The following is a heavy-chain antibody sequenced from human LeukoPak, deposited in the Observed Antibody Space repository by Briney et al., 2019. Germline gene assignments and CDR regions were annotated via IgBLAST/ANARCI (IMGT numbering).Heavy chain of an antibody. CDR2: INPNSGGT. V-gene: IGHV1-2*02. J-gene: IGHJ5*02. CDR1: GYTFNTYG. Sequence: GASVKVSCKASGYTFNTYGITWVRQAPGQGLEWMGWINPNSGGTNYAQKFQGRVTMTRDTSISTAYMELSRLRSDDAAVYYCARDDYGDYVWFDPWGQGTLVTVSS. CDR3: ARDDYGDYVWFDP. D-gene: IGHD4-17*01.